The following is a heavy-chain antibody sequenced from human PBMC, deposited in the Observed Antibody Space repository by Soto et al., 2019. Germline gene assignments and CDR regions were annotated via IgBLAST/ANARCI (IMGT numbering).Heavy chain of an antibody. V-gene: IGHV1-69*02. CDR1: GGTFSSYT. CDR3: AAGGHGAFDL. D-gene: IGHD1-26*01. Sequence: QVQLVQSGAEVKKPGSSVKVSCKASGGTFSSYTISWVRQAPGQGLEWMGRIIPILGIANYAQKFQGRVTITADKSTSTAYMGLISLRSEDTAVYCGAAGGHGAFDLWGKGKMVSVSS. CDR2: IIPILGIA. J-gene: IGHJ3*01.